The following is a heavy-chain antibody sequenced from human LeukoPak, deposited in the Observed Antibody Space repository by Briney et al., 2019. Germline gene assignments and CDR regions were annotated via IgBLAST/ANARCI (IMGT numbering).Heavy chain of an antibody. CDR3: ARDRHITIFGVVPHRWFDP. CDR1: GGSISIYY. J-gene: IGHJ5*02. D-gene: IGHD3-3*01. CDR2: VYNSGNT. V-gene: IGHV4-59*12. Sequence: PSETLSLTCTVSGGSISIYYWSWVRQPPGKGLEWMGYVYNSGNTDYNPSLKSRVTISADTSKNQFSLKLTSVTAADTAVYYCARDRHITIFGVVPHRWFDPWGQGTLVTVSS.